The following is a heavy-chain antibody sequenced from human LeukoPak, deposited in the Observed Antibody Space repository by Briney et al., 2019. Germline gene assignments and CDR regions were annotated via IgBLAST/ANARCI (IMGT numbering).Heavy chain of an antibody. CDR2: INPNSGGT. J-gene: IGHJ4*02. CDR1: GYTFTGYF. CDR3: ARARMGDYGDSHFDY. V-gene: IGHV1-2*02. D-gene: IGHD4-17*01. Sequence: GASVKVSCKASGYTFTGYFMHWVRQAPGQGLEWMGWINPNSGGTNYAQKFQGRVTMTRDTSISTAYMELSRLRSDDTAVYYCARARMGDYGDSHFDYWGQGTLVTVSS.